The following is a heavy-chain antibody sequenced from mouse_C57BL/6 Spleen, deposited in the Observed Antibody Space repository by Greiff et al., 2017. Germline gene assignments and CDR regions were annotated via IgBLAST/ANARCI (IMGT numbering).Heavy chain of an antibody. CDR2: INPSSGYT. V-gene: IGHV1-7*01. CDR3: ARPDSSGFAWFAY. D-gene: IGHD3-2*02. Sequence: QVQLKESGAELAKPGASVKLSCKASGYTFTSYWMHWVKQRPGQGLEWIGYINPSSGYTKYNQKFKDKATLTADKSSSTAYMQLSSLTYEDSAVYYCARPDSSGFAWFAYWGQGTLVTVSA. CDR1: GYTFTSYW. J-gene: IGHJ3*01.